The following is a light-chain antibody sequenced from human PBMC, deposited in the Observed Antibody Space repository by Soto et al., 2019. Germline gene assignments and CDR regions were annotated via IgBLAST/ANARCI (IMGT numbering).Light chain of an antibody. Sequence: ELVLTQSPGTLSLSPGARATLSCRASQSVRTSSLAWYQQKGGQAPRLLVHGASSRATDIPDRFSCSGSGTDFTLTISGLQSEDFAVDYCQQYSNWPPWTFGPGTKV. CDR1: QSVRTSS. V-gene: IGKV3-20*01. CDR3: QQYSNWPPWT. J-gene: IGKJ1*01. CDR2: GAS.